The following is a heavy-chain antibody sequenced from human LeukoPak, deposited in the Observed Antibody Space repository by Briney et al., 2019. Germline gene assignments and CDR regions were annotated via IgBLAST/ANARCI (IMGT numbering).Heavy chain of an antibody. D-gene: IGHD3-3*01. J-gene: IGHJ4*02. CDR1: GGSFSGYY. CDR2: INHSGST. CDR3: ARGFRGSTIFGVVSYYFDY. V-gene: IGHV4-34*01. Sequence: SETLSLTCAVYGGSFSGYYWSWIRQPPGKGLEWIGEINHSGSTNYNPSLKSRVTISVDTSKNQFSLKLSSVTAADTAVYYCARGFRGSTIFGVVSYYFDYGGQGTLVTVSS.